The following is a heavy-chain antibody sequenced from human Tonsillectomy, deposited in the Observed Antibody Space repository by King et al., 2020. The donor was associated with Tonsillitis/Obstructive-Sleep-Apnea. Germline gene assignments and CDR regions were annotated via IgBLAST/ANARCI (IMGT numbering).Heavy chain of an antibody. CDR1: GFTFSSYG. J-gene: IGHJ4*02. D-gene: IGHD3-3*01. CDR3: ARDMYYDFWSGYAFDY. V-gene: IGHV3-33*01. CDR2: IWYDGSNK. Sequence: VQLEESGGGVVQPGRSLRLSCAASGFTFSSYGMHWVRQAPGKGLEWVAVIWYDGSNKYYADSVKGRFTISRDNSKNTLYLQMNSLRAEDTAVYYCARDMYYDFWSGYAFDYWGQGTLVTVSS.